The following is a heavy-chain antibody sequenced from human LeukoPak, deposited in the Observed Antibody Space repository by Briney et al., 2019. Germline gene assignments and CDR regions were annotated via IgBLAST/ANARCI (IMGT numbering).Heavy chain of an antibody. CDR2: MNPNSGNT. CDR1: GYTFTSYD. V-gene: IGHV1-8*01. CDR3: ARGKVTMVRGAIITSFDY. J-gene: IGHJ4*02. D-gene: IGHD3-10*01. Sequence: ASVNVSCKASGYTFTSYDINWVRQATGQGLEWMGWMNPNSGNTGYAQKFQGRVTMTRNTSISAAYMELSSLRSEDTAVYYCARGKVTMVRGAIITSFDYWGQGTLVTVSS.